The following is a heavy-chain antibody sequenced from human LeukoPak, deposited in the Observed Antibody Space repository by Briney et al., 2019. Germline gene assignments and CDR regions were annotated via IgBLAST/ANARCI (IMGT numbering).Heavy chain of an antibody. CDR3: AKGVTIFGVVSPNDY. Sequence: GGSLRLSCAASGFTFSSYAMSWVRQAPGKGLEWVSAISGSGGSTYYADSVKGRFTISRDNSKNTLYLQMNSLRAGDTAVYYCAKGVTIFGVVSPNDYWGQGTLVTVSS. CDR1: GFTFSSYA. V-gene: IGHV3-23*01. J-gene: IGHJ4*02. CDR2: ISGSGGST. D-gene: IGHD3-3*01.